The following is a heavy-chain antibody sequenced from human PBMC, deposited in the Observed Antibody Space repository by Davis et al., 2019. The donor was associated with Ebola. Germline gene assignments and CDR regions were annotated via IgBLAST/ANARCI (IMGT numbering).Heavy chain of an antibody. Sequence: MPSETLSLTCTVSGGYISGYYWSWIRQPPGKGLEWIGEINHSGSTNYNPSLKSRVTISVDTSKNQFSLKLSSVTAADTAVYYCARVRDYYGSGTPWGQGTLVTVSS. V-gene: IGHV4-34*01. CDR2: INHSGST. J-gene: IGHJ5*02. D-gene: IGHD3-10*01. CDR1: GGYISGYY. CDR3: ARVRDYYGSGTP.